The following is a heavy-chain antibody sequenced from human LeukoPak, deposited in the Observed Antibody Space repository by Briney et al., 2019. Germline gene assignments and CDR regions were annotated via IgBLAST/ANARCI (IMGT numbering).Heavy chain of an antibody. V-gene: IGHV4-34*01. CDR1: GGSFSGYY. J-gene: IGHJ2*01. Sequence: SETLSLTCAVYGGSFSGYYWSWIRQPPGKGLEWIGEINHNGSTNYNPSLKSRVTISVDTSKNQFSLKLSSVTAADTAVYYCARRDTIYWYFDLWGRGTLVTVSS. CDR2: INHNGST. CDR3: ARRDTIYWYFDL. D-gene: IGHD3-3*01.